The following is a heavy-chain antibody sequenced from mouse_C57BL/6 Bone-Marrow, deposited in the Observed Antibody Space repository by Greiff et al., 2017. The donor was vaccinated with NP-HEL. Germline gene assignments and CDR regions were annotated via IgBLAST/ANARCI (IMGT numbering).Heavy chain of an antibody. CDR2: INPSSGYT. D-gene: IGHD1-3*01. Sequence: QVQLQQSGAELARPGASVKMSCKASGYTFTSYTMHWVKQRPGQGLEWIGYINPSSGYTKYNQKFKDKATLTADKSSSTAYMQLSSLTSEDSAVYYCARGELYDAMDYWGQGTSVTVSS. V-gene: IGHV1-4*01. CDR1: GYTFTSYT. J-gene: IGHJ4*01. CDR3: ARGELYDAMDY.